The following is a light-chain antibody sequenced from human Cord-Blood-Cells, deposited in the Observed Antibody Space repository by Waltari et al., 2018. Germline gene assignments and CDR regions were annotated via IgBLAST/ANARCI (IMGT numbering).Light chain of an antibody. J-gene: IGKJ1*01. CDR3: QQRSNWPPTWT. CDR1: QSVSSY. CDR2: DAS. Sequence: EIVLTQSPATLSLSPGERATLSCRGSQSVSSYLAWYQQKPGQAPRLLIYDASNRATGIPARFRGSGSGTDFTLTISSLEPEDFAVFYCQQRSNWPPTWTFGQGTKVEIK. V-gene: IGKV3-11*01.